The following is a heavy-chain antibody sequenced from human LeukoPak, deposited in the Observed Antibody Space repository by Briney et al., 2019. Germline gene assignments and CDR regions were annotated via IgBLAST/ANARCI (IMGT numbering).Heavy chain of an antibody. Sequence: GGSLRLSCSASGFTFSSSWMNWVRQAPGKGLEWVANINPDGSKQNYVDSVKGRFTVSRDNAQNSLYLQMHSLRAEDTAVYYCARDPDILLGVNFDYWGQGALVIVSS. CDR1: GFTFSSSW. V-gene: IGHV3-7*01. D-gene: IGHD2-21*01. CDR3: ARDPDILLGVNFDY. CDR2: INPDGSKQ. J-gene: IGHJ4*02.